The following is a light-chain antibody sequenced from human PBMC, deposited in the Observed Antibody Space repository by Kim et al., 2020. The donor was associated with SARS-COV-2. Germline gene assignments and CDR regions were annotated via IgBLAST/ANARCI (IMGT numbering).Light chain of an antibody. J-gene: IGKJ1*01. V-gene: IGKV3-20*01. CDR1: QSVSSSY. CDR3: QQYGSSPWT. Sequence: SPGERAPPSCRASQSVSSSYLAWYQQKPGQAPRLLIYGTSSRATGIPDRFSGSGSGTDFTLTISRLGPEDFAVYYCQQYGSSPWTFGQGTKVDIK. CDR2: GTS.